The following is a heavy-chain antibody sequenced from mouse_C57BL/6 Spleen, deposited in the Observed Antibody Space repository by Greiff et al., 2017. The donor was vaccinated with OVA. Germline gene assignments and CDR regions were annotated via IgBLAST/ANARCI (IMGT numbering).Heavy chain of an antibody. V-gene: IGHV5-17*01. CDR2: ISSGSSTI. Sequence: DVHLVESGGGLVKPGGSLKLSCAASGFTFSDYGMHWVRQAPEKGLEWVAYISSGSSTIYYADTVKGRFTISRDNAKNTLFLQMTSLRSEDTAMYYCARRESNYYGSHYAMDYWGQGTSVTVSS. D-gene: IGHD1-1*01. J-gene: IGHJ4*01. CDR3: ARRESNYYGSHYAMDY. CDR1: GFTFSDYG.